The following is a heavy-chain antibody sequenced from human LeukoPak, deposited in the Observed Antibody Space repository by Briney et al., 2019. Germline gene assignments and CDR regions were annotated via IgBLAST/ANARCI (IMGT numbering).Heavy chain of an antibody. CDR2: INHSGST. D-gene: IGHD6-25*01. Sequence: SETLSLTCAVYGGSFSGYYWSWIRQPPGKGLEWIGEINHSGSTNYNPSLKSRVTISVDTSKNQFSLKLSSVTAADTAVYYCARGRRKYSSGGRGRENWFDPWGQGTLVTVSS. CDR3: ARGRRKYSSGGRGRENWFDP. CDR1: GGSFSGYY. V-gene: IGHV4-34*01. J-gene: IGHJ5*02.